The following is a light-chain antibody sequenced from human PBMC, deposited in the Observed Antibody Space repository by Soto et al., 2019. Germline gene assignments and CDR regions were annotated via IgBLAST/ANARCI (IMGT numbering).Light chain of an antibody. Sequence: QSVLTQPRSVSLSPGQSVTMSCTGPTIDVDSSNYVSWYQQHPGKAPKLMIYDVSERPSGVPDRFSGSKSGSTASLTISGLQAEDEADYYCCSYATTFYVFGSGTKVTVL. CDR2: DVS. J-gene: IGLJ1*01. V-gene: IGLV2-11*01. CDR1: TIDVDSSNY. CDR3: CSYATTFYV.